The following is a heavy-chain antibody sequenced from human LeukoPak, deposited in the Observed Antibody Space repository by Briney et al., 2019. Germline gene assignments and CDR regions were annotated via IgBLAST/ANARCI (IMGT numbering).Heavy chain of an antibody. Sequence: PGGSLRPSWAASGFTFSSHGMHGVRQAPAKGREGGAVIRNDGSKKYYADAVKGRFTISRDNSKNTLYLEMNSLRAEDTALYYCAKDVRQEAAAQDYWGQGTVVTVSS. CDR3: AKDVRQEAAAQDY. D-gene: IGHD6-13*01. J-gene: IGHJ4*02. CDR2: IRNDGSKK. V-gene: IGHV3-30*02. CDR1: GFTFSSHG.